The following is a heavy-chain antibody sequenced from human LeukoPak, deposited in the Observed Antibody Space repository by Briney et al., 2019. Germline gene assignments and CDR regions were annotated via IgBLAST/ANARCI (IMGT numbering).Heavy chain of an antibody. J-gene: IGHJ3*02. CDR2: INPDDKST. CDR1: GFTFSEYW. V-gene: IGHV3-74*01. Sequence: GGSLRLSCAASGFTFSEYWLHWVRQPPGRGLVWLARINPDDKSTSYADSVKGRFTISIDDAKETLFLQMNSLTAEDTAVYYCLTIVETPIDAFDIWGQGAMVTVSS. CDR3: LTIVETPIDAFDI. D-gene: IGHD4-23*01.